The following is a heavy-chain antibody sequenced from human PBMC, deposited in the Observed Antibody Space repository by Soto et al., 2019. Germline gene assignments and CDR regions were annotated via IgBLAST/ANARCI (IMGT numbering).Heavy chain of an antibody. Sequence: HPGGSLRLSCAASGFTFSSYAMHWVRQAPGKGLEWVAVISYDGSNKYYADSVKGRFTISRDNSKNTLYLQMNSLRAEDTAVYYCASLRITMVRGVSYFDYWGQGTLVTVSS. D-gene: IGHD3-10*01. CDR3: ASLRITMVRGVSYFDY. V-gene: IGHV3-30-3*01. CDR1: GFTFSSYA. J-gene: IGHJ4*02. CDR2: ISYDGSNK.